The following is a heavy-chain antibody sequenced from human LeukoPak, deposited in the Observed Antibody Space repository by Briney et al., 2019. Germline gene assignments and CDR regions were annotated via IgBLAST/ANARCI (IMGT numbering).Heavy chain of an antibody. D-gene: IGHD6-13*01. J-gene: IGHJ4*02. V-gene: IGHV3-7*01. Sequence: GGSLTLSCATSGFTFTNYWTTWVRQAPGKGLEWVANINQNGVEMYYVESVKGRFTISRDSGRNSLFLQMNSLRAEDTAVYYCARDFGSAAAIYEYWGQGTLVTVSS. CDR3: ARDFGSAAAIYEY. CDR2: INQNGVEM. CDR1: GFTFTNYW.